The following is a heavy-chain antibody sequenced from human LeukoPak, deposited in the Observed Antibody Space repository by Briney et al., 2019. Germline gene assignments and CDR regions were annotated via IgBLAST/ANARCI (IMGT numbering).Heavy chain of an antibody. Sequence: GGSLRLSCAASGFTVSSNYTSWVRQAPGKGLEWVSVIYSGGSTYYADSVKGRFTISRDNSKNTLYLQMNSLRAEDTAVYYCARDHHRRLYDSQARDTFDFWGQGTMVTVSS. D-gene: IGHD3-22*01. CDR2: IYSGGST. J-gene: IGHJ3*01. CDR1: GFTVSSNY. V-gene: IGHV3-53*01. CDR3: ARDHHRRLYDSQARDTFDF.